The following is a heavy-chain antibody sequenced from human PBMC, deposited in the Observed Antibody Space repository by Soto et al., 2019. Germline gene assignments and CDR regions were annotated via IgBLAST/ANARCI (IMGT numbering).Heavy chain of an antibody. Sequence: TSETLSLTCTVSGGSISSGGYYWSWIRQHPGKGLEWIGYIYYSGSTNYNPSLKSRVTISVDTSKNQFSLKLSSVTAADTAVYYCARGSGRYYDFWSGYYPYFDYWGQGTLVTVSS. D-gene: IGHD3-3*01. CDR2: IYYSGST. CDR1: GGSISSGGYY. V-gene: IGHV4-61*08. J-gene: IGHJ4*02. CDR3: ARGSGRYYDFWSGYYPYFDY.